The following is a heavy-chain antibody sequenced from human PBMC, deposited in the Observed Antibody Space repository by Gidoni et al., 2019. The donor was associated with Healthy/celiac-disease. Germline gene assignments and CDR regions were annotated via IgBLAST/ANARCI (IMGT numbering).Heavy chain of an antibody. CDR1: GFTFSSYA. CDR2: ISGSGGST. J-gene: IGHJ6*02. CDR3: AKDSPTVTTPYYYYGMDV. V-gene: IGHV3-23*01. Sequence: EVQLLESGGGLVQPGGSLRLSCAASGFTFSSYAMSWVRQAPGKGLEWVSAISGSGGSTYYADSVKSRFTISRDNSKNTLYLQMNSLRAEDTAVYYCAKDSPTVTTPYYYYGMDVWGQGTTVTVSS. D-gene: IGHD4-4*01.